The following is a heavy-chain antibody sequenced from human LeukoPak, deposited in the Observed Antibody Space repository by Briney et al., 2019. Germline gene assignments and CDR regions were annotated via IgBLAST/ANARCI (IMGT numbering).Heavy chain of an antibody. Sequence: GGSLRLSCVASGFTFSSYGMHWVRQAPGKGLEWVAFIRYDGSNKYYADSVKGRFTISRDNSKDTLYLQMNSLRAEDTAIYFCARDPGEQPYYYNYYMDVWGKGTTVTVSS. J-gene: IGHJ6*03. V-gene: IGHV3-30*02. CDR2: IRYDGSNK. CDR1: GFTFSSYG. D-gene: IGHD3-16*01. CDR3: ARDPGEQPYYYNYYMDV.